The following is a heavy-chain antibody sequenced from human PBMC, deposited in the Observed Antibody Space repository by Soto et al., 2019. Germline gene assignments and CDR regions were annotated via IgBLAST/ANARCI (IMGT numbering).Heavy chain of an antibody. CDR1: GYTFTTYG. J-gene: IGHJ6*02. Sequence: QIQLVQSGAEVKKPGASVKVSCKASGYTFTTYGISWVRQAPGQGLEWMGWTSGDNGNTNYAQKFQGRVTMSTDTSTSTPYMELGSLRSDDTSVYYCERDSISMRVVVTQHYEYGMDVWGRGTTVTVSS. CDR3: ERDSISMRVVVTQHYEYGMDV. CDR2: TSGDNGNT. V-gene: IGHV1-18*01. D-gene: IGHD3-22*01.